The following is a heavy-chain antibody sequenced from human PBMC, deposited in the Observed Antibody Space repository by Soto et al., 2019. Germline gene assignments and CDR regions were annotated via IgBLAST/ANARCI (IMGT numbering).Heavy chain of an antibody. CDR2: ISYDGSNK. J-gene: IGHJ6*02. D-gene: IGHD6-13*01. Sequence: QVQLVESGGGVVQPGRSLRLSCAVSGFTFSSYGMHWVRQAPGKGLEWVAVISYDGSNKYYADSVKGRFTISRDNSKNTLYLQMNSLRAEDTAVYYCAKDQGSSWPYQTYYYYYGMDVWGQGTTVTVSS. CDR3: AKDQGSSWPYQTYYYYYGMDV. CDR1: GFTFSSYG. V-gene: IGHV3-30*18.